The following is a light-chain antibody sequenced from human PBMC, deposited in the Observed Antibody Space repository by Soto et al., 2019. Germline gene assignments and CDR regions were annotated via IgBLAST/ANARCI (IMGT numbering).Light chain of an antibody. V-gene: IGLV2-14*01. CDR3: SSYTSSSTLPYV. CDR2: DVS. J-gene: IGLJ1*01. CDR1: SSDVGGYNY. Sequence: QSALTQPASVSGSPGQSITISCSGTSSDVGGYNYVSWYQQHPGTAPKLMIYDVSNRPSGISNRFSGSKSGSTASLTISELQAEDEADYYCSSYTSSSTLPYVFGTGTKLTVL.